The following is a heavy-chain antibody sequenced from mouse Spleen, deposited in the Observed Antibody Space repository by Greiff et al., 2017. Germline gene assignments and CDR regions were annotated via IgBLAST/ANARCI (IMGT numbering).Heavy chain of an antibody. CDR3: ASLYDYDWYFDV. CDR2: ISYSGST. V-gene: IGHV3-8*02. Sequence: EVKLMESGPSLVKPSQTLSLTCSVTGDSITSGYWNWIRKFPGNKLEYMGYISYSGSTYYNPSLKSRISITRDTSKNQYYLQLNSVTTEDTATYYCASLYDYDWYFDVWGAGTTVTVSS. CDR1: GDSITSGY. J-gene: IGHJ1*01. D-gene: IGHD2-4*01.